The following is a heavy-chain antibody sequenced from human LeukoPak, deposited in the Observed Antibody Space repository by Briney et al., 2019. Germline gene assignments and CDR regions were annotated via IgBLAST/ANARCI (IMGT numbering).Heavy chain of an antibody. CDR3: AADGAKYCSGGSCSEFWDY. D-gene: IGHD2-15*01. Sequence: ASVKVSCKASGFTFTSSVVQWVRQTRGQRLEWIGWIVVGSGNTNYAQKFQERVTITRDMSTSTTYMELSSLRSEDTAVYYCAADGAKYCSGGSCSEFWDYWGQGTLVTVSS. V-gene: IGHV1-58*01. CDR2: IVVGSGNT. CDR1: GFTFTSSV. J-gene: IGHJ4*02.